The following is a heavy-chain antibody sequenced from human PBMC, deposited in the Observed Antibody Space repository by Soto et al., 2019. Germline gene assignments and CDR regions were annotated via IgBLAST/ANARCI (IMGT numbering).Heavy chain of an antibody. J-gene: IGHJ4*02. CDR1: GFTFSDYY. CDR3: ARELEGDYVWGSYRYVDY. Sequence: QVQLVESGGGLVKPGGSLRLSCAASGFTFSDYYMSWIRQAPGKGLEWGSYISSSGSTIYYADSVQVRFTISRDNAQNSLYLQMNSLRAEDAAVYYCARELEGDYVWGSYRYVDYWGQGTLVTVSS. CDR2: ISSSGSTI. D-gene: IGHD3-16*02. V-gene: IGHV3-11*01.